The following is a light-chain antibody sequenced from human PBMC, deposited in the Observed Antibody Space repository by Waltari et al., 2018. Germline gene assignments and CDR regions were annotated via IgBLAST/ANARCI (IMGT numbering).Light chain of an antibody. CDR3: QRYESYPFT. CDR1: QSFLDW. Sequence: DIQMTQSPSTLSAPVGDTVTITCRASQSFLDWLAWYQQKPGKAPKLLIYKTSSLKSGVPSRFSGSASGTEFTLTISSLQPDDFATYYCQRYESYPFTFGGGTKVEIK. J-gene: IGKJ4*01. CDR2: KTS. V-gene: IGKV1-5*03.